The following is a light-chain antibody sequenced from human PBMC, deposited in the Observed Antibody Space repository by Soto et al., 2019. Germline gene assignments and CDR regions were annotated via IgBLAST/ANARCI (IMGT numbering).Light chain of an antibody. V-gene: IGLV2-23*01. Sequence: SALTQPASVSGYPGQSITISCTGTSSDVGSYNLVSWYQQHPGKAPKLLIYEGSKRPSGVSNRFSGSKSGNTASLTISGLQAEDEADYYCCSYAGSQVFGGGTKLTVL. CDR1: SSDVGSYNL. J-gene: IGLJ2*01. CDR2: EGS. CDR3: CSYAGSQV.